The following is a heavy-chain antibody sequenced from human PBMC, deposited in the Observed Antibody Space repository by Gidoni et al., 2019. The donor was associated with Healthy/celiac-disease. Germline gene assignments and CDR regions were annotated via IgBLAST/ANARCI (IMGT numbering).Heavy chain of an antibody. CDR2: VIPILGTA. J-gene: IGHJ4*02. Sequence: QVQLVQSGAEVKKPGSSVKVSCKASGGTFSSYAISWVRQAPGQGLERMGGVIPILGTANYAQKFQGRVTITADESTSTAYMELSSLRSEDTAVYYCARDKVGLRGSSWYRLGIFDYWGQGTLVTVSS. CDR3: ARDKVGLRGSSWYRLGIFDY. V-gene: IGHV1-69*01. D-gene: IGHD6-13*01. CDR1: GGTFSSYA.